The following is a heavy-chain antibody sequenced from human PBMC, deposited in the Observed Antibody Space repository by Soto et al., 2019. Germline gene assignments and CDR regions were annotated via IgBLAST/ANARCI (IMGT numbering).Heavy chain of an antibody. Sequence: PGGSLRLSCAASGFTFSSYWMHWVRQAPGKGLVWVSRINSDGSSTSYADSVKGRFTISRDNAKNTLYLQMNSLRAEDTAVYYCAREDTMTIDTFDYWGQGTLVTVSS. D-gene: IGHD4-17*01. CDR3: AREDTMTIDTFDY. V-gene: IGHV3-74*01. CDR2: INSDGSST. CDR1: GFTFSSYW. J-gene: IGHJ4*02.